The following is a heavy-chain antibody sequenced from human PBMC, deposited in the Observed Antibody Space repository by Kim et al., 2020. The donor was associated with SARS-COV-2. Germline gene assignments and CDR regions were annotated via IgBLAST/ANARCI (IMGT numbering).Heavy chain of an antibody. CDR1: GFTFSDSA. D-gene: IGHD3-22*01. CDR2: IRSKANSYAT. Sequence: GGSLRLSCAASGFTFSDSAMHWVRQASGKGLEWVGRIRSKANSYATAYAASVKGRFTISRDDSKNTAYLQMNSLKTEDTAVYYCTRSSTTYYYDSSGYWFDAFDIWGQRTMVTVSS. CDR3: TRSSTTYYYDSSGYWFDAFDI. J-gene: IGHJ3*02. V-gene: IGHV3-73*01.